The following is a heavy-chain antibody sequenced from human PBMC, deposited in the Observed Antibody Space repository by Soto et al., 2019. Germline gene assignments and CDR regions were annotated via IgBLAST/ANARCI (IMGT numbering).Heavy chain of an antibody. CDR3: AIRAYSGYDY. CDR2: IYYSGST. Sequence: QVQLQESGPGLVKPSETLSLTCTVSGGSVSSGSYYWSWIRQPPGKGLEWIGYIYYSGSTNYNPSRKSRVTISVDTSKNQFSLKLSSVTAADTAVYYCAIRAYSGYDYWGQGTLVTVSS. J-gene: IGHJ4*02. V-gene: IGHV4-61*01. CDR1: GGSVSSGSYY. D-gene: IGHD5-12*01.